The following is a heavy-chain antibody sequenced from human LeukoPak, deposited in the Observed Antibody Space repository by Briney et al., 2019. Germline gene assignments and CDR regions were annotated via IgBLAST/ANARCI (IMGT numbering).Heavy chain of an antibody. CDR2: SRDKAKSYST. Sequence: GGSLRLSCAASGFTFSDHYMDWVRQAPGKGLEWLARSRDKAKSYSTEHAASVKGRFTISRDNSKNSLYLQMNSLKTEDTAVYYCARRSKSYYTFDYWGQGTLVTVSS. CDR1: GFTFSDHY. D-gene: IGHD1-26*01. J-gene: IGHJ4*02. CDR3: ARRSKSYYTFDY. V-gene: IGHV3-72*01.